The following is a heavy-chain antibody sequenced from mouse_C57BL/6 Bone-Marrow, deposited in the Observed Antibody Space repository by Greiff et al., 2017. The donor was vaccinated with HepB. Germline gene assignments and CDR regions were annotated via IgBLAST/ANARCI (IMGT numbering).Heavy chain of an antibody. CDR2: ISDGGSYT. J-gene: IGHJ2*01. Sequence: EVKVVESGGGLVKPGGSLKLSCAASGFTFSSYAMSWVRQTPEKRLEWVATISDGGSYTYYPDNVKGRFTISRDNAKNNLYLQMSHLKSEDTAMYYCARASYGSYYFDYWGQGTTLTVSS. CDR1: GFTFSSYA. CDR3: ARASYGSYYFDY. D-gene: IGHD2-2*01. V-gene: IGHV5-4*03.